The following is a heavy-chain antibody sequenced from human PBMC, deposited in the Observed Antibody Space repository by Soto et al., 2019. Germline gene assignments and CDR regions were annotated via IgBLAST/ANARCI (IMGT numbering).Heavy chain of an antibody. CDR1: GFIFSNAW. D-gene: IGHD3-22*01. J-gene: IGHJ1*01. Sequence: PGGSLRLSCAASGFIFSNAWMNWVRQAPGKGLEWVGRIKSKNESGTTDYAAPEKSRFTNSRDDSKNKQYLQMNSQKTEDTAVYYCTTEGYYYDSSGYYLGYFQHWGQGT. V-gene: IGHV3-15*07. CDR2: IKSKNESGTT. CDR3: TTEGYYYDSSGYYLGYFQH.